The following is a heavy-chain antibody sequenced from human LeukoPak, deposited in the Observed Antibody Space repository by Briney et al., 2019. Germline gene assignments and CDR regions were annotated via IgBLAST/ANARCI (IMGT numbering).Heavy chain of an antibody. CDR1: GGSISSYY. Sequence: SETLSLTCTDSGGSISSYYWGWIRQPPGKGLEWIGSIYHSGSTYYNPSLKSRVTISVDTSKNQFSLKLSSVTAADTAVYYCAKSPYGDYNWFDPWGQGTLVTVSS. CDR2: IYHSGST. V-gene: IGHV4-38-2*02. J-gene: IGHJ5*02. CDR3: AKSPYGDYNWFDP. D-gene: IGHD4-17*01.